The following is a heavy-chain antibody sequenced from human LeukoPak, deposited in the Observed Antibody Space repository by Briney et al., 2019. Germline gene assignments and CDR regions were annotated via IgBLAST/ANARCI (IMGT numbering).Heavy chain of an antibody. Sequence: ASVTVSYVASGYTFTSYYMRWVRQAPGQGLAWMSQINPGGGRTSYTQKLQGRVTMPRDMSTSTVYMELSSLRSEDTAVYYCARGRGAAILGYCSSTSCYSFYGMDVWGQGTTVTVSS. CDR2: INPGGGRT. CDR3: ARGRGAAILGYCSSTSCYSFYGMDV. D-gene: IGHD2-2*02. J-gene: IGHJ6*02. V-gene: IGHV1-46*04. CDR1: GYTFTSYY.